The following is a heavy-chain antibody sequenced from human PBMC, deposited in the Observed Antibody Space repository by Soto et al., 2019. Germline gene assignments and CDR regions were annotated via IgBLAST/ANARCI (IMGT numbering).Heavy chain of an antibody. Sequence: SETLSLTCTVSGGSISSSNYFWGWIRQPPGKGLEWIGSMYYSGSTYYNPSLKSRVTISVDTSKNQFSLKLSSVTAADTAVYYCARESYFDYWGQGTLVTVSS. CDR2: MYYSGST. CDR3: ARESYFDY. V-gene: IGHV4-39*07. J-gene: IGHJ4*02. CDR1: GGSISSSNYF.